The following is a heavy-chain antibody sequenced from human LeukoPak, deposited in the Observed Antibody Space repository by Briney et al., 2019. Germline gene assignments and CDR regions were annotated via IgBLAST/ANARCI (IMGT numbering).Heavy chain of an antibody. D-gene: IGHD1-14*01. Sequence: GASVKVSCKASGYTFTSYAMNWVRQAPGQGLEWMGWINTNTGNPTYAQGFTGRFVFSLDTSVSTAYLQISSLKAEDTAVYYCARVLSLWPLTEAAFDIWGQGTMVTVSS. J-gene: IGHJ3*02. CDR3: ARVLSLWPLTEAAFDI. V-gene: IGHV7-4-1*02. CDR1: GYTFTSYA. CDR2: INTNTGNP.